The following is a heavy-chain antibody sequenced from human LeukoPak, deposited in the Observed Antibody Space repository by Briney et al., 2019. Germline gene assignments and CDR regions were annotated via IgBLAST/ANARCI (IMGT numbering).Heavy chain of an antibody. CDR1: GFSFGSHA. CDR2: LRESGEHT. Sequence: GGSLRLSCAASGFSFGSHAMKWVRQAPEKGLEWVSSLRESGEHTDYADSVKGRFSLSRDISKNTMCLRMTSQRVDDTAVYYCAKQFLVGNWGQGTLVTVSS. V-gene: IGHV3-23*01. J-gene: IGHJ4*02. D-gene: IGHD2-15*01. CDR3: AKQFLVGN.